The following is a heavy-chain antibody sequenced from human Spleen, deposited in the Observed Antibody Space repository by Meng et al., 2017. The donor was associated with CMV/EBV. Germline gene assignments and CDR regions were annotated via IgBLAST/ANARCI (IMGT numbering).Heavy chain of an antibody. V-gene: IGHV3-48*04. J-gene: IGHJ4*02. CDR2: ISSSGSTI. CDR1: GFTFSSHS. D-gene: IGHD2-2*01. Sequence: GGSLRLSCAVSGFTFSSHSMNWVRQAPGKGLEWVSYISSSGSTIYYADSVKGRFTISRDNAKNSLYLQMNSLRAEDTAVYYCARVDGSSTDFDYWGQGTLVTVSS. CDR3: ARVDGSSTDFDY.